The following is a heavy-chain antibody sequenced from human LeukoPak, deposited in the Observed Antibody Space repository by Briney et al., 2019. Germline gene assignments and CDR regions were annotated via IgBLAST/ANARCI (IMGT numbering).Heavy chain of an antibody. CDR3: AKDSSSWYRYYMDV. V-gene: IGHV3-30*02. CDR2: IRYDGSNK. D-gene: IGHD6-13*01. J-gene: IGHJ6*03. CDR1: GFTFSSYG. Sequence: GGSLRLSCAASGFTFSSYGMHWVRQAPGKGLEWVAFIRYDGSNKYYADSVKGRFTISRDNSKNTLYLQVNSLRAEDTAVYYCAKDSSSWYRYYMDVWGKGTTVTVSS.